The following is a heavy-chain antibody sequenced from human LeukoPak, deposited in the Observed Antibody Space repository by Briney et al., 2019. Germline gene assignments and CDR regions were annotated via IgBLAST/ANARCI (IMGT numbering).Heavy chain of an antibody. Sequence: SETLSLTCTVPGGSISSGGYYWSWIRQHPGKGLEWIGYIYYSGSTYYNPSLKSQVTISVDTSKNQYSLKLSSVTAADTAVYYCARWCSGGSCYRGDNWFDPWGQGTLVTVSS. CDR1: GGSISSGGYY. D-gene: IGHD2-15*01. CDR3: ARWCSGGSCYRGDNWFDP. J-gene: IGHJ5*02. CDR2: IYYSGST. V-gene: IGHV4-31*01.